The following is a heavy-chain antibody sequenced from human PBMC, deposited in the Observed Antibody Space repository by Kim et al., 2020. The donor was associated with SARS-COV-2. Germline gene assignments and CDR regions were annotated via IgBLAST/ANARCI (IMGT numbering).Heavy chain of an antibody. V-gene: IGHV3-23*01. Sequence: GGSLRLSCAASGFTFSSYAMSWVRQAPGKGLEWVSAISGSGGSTYYADSVKGRFTISRDNSKNTLYLQMNSLRAEDTAVYYCAKARLKPYYDSSGYWLFFDYWGQGTLVTVSS. CDR2: ISGSGGST. CDR3: AKARLKPYYDSSGYWLFFDY. CDR1: GFTFSSYA. J-gene: IGHJ4*02. D-gene: IGHD3-22*01.